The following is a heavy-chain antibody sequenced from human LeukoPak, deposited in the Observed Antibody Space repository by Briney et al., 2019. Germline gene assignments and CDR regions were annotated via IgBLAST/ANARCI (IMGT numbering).Heavy chain of an antibody. CDR2: ISWNSGSI. CDR3: AKDWRRIVVVGPVARHGNYMDV. D-gene: IGHD2-15*01. CDR1: GFTFDDYA. J-gene: IGHJ6*03. Sequence: PGRSLRLSCAASGFTFDDYAMHWVRQAPGKGLEWVSGISWNSGSIGYADSVKGRFTISRDNSKNTLNLQMNSLRAEDTAVYYCAKDWRRIVVVGPVARHGNYMDVWGKGTTVTISS. V-gene: IGHV3-9*01.